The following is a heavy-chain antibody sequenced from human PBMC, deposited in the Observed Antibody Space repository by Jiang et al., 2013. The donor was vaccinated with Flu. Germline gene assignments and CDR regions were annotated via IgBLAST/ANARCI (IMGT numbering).Heavy chain of an antibody. V-gene: IGHV1-2*02. CDR3: ARHVMTTVVTDVFDY. J-gene: IGHJ4*02. Sequence: SGYTFTGYYMHWVRQAPGQGLEWMGWINPNSGGTNYAQKFQGRVTMTRDTSISTAYMELSRLRSDDTAVYYCARHVMTTVVTDVFDYWGQGTLVTVSS. CDR1: GYTFTGYY. D-gene: IGHD4-23*01. CDR2: INPNSGGT.